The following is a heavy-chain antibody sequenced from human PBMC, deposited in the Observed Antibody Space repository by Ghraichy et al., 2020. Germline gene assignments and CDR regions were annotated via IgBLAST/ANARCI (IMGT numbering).Heavy chain of an antibody. J-gene: IGHJ6*02. CDR2: IWYDGSNK. Sequence: GGSLRLSCAASGFTFSSYGMHWVRQAPGKGLEWVAVIWYDGSNKYYADSVKGRFTISRDNSKNTLYLQMNSLRAEDTAVYYCARDLDSSGPRRNYYYGMDVWGQGTTVTVSS. CDR1: GFTFSSYG. D-gene: IGHD6-19*01. CDR3: ARDLDSSGPRRNYYYGMDV. V-gene: IGHV3-33*08.